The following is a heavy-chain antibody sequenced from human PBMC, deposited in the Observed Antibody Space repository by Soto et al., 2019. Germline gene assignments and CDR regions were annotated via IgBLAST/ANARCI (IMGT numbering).Heavy chain of an antibody. CDR2: INPNSGGT. V-gene: IGHV1-2*02. CDR3: ASWIGYSSSWYYYYGMDV. Sequence: AALTVSCTASGYTFTGYYMHWVRQAPGQGLEWMGWINPNSGGTNYAQKFQGRVTMTRDTSISTAYMELSRLRSDDTAVYYCASWIGYSSSWYYYYGMDVWGQGTTVTVSS. J-gene: IGHJ6*02. CDR1: GYTFTGYY. D-gene: IGHD6-13*01.